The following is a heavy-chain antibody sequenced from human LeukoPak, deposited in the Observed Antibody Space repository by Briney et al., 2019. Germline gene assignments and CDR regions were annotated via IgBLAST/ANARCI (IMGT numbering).Heavy chain of an antibody. D-gene: IGHD5-12*01. J-gene: IGHJ4*02. V-gene: IGHV3-48*03. Sequence: GGSLRLSCAASGFTFSSYEMIWVRQAPGKGLECVSYISGSGRTIYYADSVKGRFTISRDNAKNSLYLQMYSLRAGDTAAYYCASPQTSGYAFGYCGQGTLVTVSS. CDR1: GFTFSSYE. CDR3: ASPQTSGYAFGY. CDR2: ISGSGRTI.